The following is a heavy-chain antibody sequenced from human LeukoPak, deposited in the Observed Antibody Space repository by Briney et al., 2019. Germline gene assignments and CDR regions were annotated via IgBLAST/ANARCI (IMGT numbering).Heavy chain of an antibody. D-gene: IGHD1-26*01. CDR2: GSSSGSTK. V-gene: IGHV3-11*04. J-gene: IGHJ3*02. CDR3: ARATATYSVSPGALDI. CDR1: GFSFSDYY. Sequence: KPGRCLRLSCAASGFSFSDYYMTWIRQAPGKGLEWGSYGSSSGSTKKYADSVKGRFTISRDNAEKSLYLQMDSLRVEDTAIYYCARATATYSVSPGALDIWGQGTMVIVSS.